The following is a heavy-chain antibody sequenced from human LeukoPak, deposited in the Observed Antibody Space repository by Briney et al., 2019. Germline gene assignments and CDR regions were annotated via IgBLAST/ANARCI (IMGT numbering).Heavy chain of an antibody. V-gene: IGHV4-30-4*08. CDR2: IYYSGST. J-gene: IGHJ6*03. D-gene: IGHD2-2*01. CDR1: GGSISSGDYY. CDR3: ARGIVVVPAAPVDYYYYMDV. Sequence: TLSLTCTVSGGSISSGDYYWSWIRQPPGKGLEWIGYIYYSGSTYYNPSLKSRVTISVDTSKNQFSLKLSSVTAADTAVYYCARGIVVVPAAPVDYYYYMDVWGKGITVTVSS.